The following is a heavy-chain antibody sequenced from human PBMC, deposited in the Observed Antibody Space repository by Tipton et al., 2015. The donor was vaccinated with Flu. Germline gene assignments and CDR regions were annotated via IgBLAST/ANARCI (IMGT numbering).Heavy chain of an antibody. Sequence: TLSLTCSVSGGSISSRSYYWSWIRQPPGKGLEWIGYIYYTGSTYYNPSLTSRVTMSIDMAKNQISLKLHSVTAADTAMYFCARDRDFYASGRGFGPWGLGTLVTVSS. CDR1: GGSISSRSYY. CDR2: IYYTGST. J-gene: IGHJ5*02. D-gene: IGHD3-10*01. CDR3: ARDRDFYASGRGFGP. V-gene: IGHV4-61*01.